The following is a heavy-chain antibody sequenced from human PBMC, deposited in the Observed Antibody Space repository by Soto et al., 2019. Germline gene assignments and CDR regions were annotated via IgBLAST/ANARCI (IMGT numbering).Heavy chain of an antibody. Sequence: GGPLRLSCAASGFSFNNYWMHWVRQAPGKGLVWVSRINSDGTLTNYADSVKGRFTISRDNAKNTLRLQMNSLRAEDTAVYYCARGISGAYDSTYDWWGQGTLVTVSS. CDR1: GFSFNNYW. D-gene: IGHD5-12*01. V-gene: IGHV3-74*01. J-gene: IGHJ4*02. CDR2: INSDGTLT. CDR3: ARGISGAYDSTYDW.